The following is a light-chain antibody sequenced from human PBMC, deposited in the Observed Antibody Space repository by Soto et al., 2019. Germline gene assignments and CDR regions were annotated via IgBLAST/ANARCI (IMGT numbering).Light chain of an antibody. Sequence: QSALTQPASVSGSPGQSITISCTGTRSDVGGYNYVSWYQHHPGKAPNLMIYEVFNRPSGVSNRFSGSRSGNTASLTISGLQAEDEADYYCTSYVGTTPHVVFGGGTKLTVL. CDR3: TSYVGTTPHVV. CDR2: EVF. J-gene: IGLJ2*01. CDR1: RSDVGGYNY. V-gene: IGLV2-14*01.